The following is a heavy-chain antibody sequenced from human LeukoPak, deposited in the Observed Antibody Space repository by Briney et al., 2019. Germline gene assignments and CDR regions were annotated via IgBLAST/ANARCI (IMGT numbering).Heavy chain of an antibody. D-gene: IGHD4-17*01. CDR1: GFTFSSYS. CDR3: ATLPNDYGDYFDY. V-gene: IGHV3-21*01. Sequence: PGGSLRLSCAASGFTFSSYSMNWVRQAPGKGLEWVSSISSSSSYIYYADSVKGRFTISRDNAKNSLYLQMNSLRAEDTAVYYCATLPNDYGDYFDYWGQGTLVTVSS. J-gene: IGHJ4*02. CDR2: ISSSSSYI.